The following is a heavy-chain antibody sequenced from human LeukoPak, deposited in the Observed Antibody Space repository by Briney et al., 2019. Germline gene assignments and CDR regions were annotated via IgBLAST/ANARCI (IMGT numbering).Heavy chain of an antibody. CDR2: INPNSGGT. Sequence: ASVMVSCKASGYTFTGYYMHWVRQAPGQGLEWMGWINPNSGGTNYAQKFQGRVTMTRDTSISTAYMELSRLRSDDTAVYYCARARGSIAARRGSSNDAFDIWGQGTMVTVSS. CDR3: ARARGSIAARRGSSNDAFDI. D-gene: IGHD6-6*01. J-gene: IGHJ3*02. CDR1: GYTFTGYY. V-gene: IGHV1-2*02.